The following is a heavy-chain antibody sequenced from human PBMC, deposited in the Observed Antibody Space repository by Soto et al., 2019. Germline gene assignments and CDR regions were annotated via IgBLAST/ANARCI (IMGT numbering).Heavy chain of an antibody. V-gene: IGHV1-18*01. Sequence: DSVKVSCKASGYTFTSYGISWVRQAPGQGLEWMGWISAYNGNTNYAQKLQGRVTMTTDTSTSTAYMELRSLRSDDTAVYYCARAKVGYCWYRDQGISGMDVWGQGTTVTVSS. CDR1: GYTFTSYG. D-gene: IGHD6-13*01. J-gene: IGHJ6*02. CDR2: ISAYNGNT. CDR3: ARAKVGYCWYRDQGISGMDV.